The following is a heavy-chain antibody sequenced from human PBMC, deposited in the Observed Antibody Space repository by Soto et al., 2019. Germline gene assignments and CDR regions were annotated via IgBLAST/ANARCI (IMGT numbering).Heavy chain of an antibody. Sequence: QVQLQESGPGLVKPSETLSLTCTVSGGSISSYYWSWIRQPAGKGLEWLGRIYTSGSTNYNPSLKSRVTMSVDTSKNQFSLKLSSVTAADTAVYYCARAEYDFWSGRFDPWGQGTLVTVSS. CDR3: ARAEYDFWSGRFDP. CDR1: GGSISSYY. D-gene: IGHD3-3*01. CDR2: IYTSGST. J-gene: IGHJ5*02. V-gene: IGHV4-4*07.